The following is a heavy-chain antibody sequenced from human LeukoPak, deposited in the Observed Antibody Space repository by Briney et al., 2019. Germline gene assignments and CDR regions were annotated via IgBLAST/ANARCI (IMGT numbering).Heavy chain of an antibody. V-gene: IGHV4-39*01. CDR3: ARRSSRWYELDY. D-gene: IGHD6-19*01. J-gene: IGHJ4*02. CDR2: IFYSGMT. Sequence: SETLSLXCIVSGASISGSNYYWGWIRQPPGMGLEWIGSIFYSGMTYYNPSLKSRVTISVDPSKNQISLKLSSVTAADTAMYYCARRSSRWYELDYWGQGTLVTVSS. CDR1: GASISGSNYY.